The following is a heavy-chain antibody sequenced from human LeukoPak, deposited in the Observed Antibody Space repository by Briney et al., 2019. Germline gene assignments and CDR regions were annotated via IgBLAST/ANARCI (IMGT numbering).Heavy chain of an antibody. J-gene: IGHJ3*02. CDR2: IIPILGIA. V-gene: IGHV1-69*04. Sequence: SVKVSCKASGGTFSSYAISWVRQAPGQGLEWMGRIIPILGIANYAQKLQGRVTITADKSTSTAYMELSSLRSEDTAVYYCAREGAARAFDIWGQGTMVTVSS. CDR1: GGTFSSYA. D-gene: IGHD1-26*01. CDR3: AREGAARAFDI.